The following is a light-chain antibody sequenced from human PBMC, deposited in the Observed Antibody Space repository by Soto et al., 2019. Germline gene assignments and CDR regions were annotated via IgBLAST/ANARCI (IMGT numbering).Light chain of an antibody. V-gene: IGLV2-8*01. J-gene: IGLJ2*01. CDR1: SSDVGGYNY. CDR2: EVS. CDR3: SSYAGSNNFVV. Sequence: QSVLAQPLSASGSPGQSVTISCTGTSSDVGGYNYVSWYQQHLGKAPNLMIYEVSKRPSGVPDRFSGSKSGNTASLTVSGLQAEDEADYYCSSYAGSNNFVVFGGGTKVTVL.